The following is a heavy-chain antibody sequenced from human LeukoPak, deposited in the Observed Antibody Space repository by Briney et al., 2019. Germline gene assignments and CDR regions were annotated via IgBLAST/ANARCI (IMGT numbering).Heavy chain of an antibody. V-gene: IGHV3-21*01. CDR3: AGGSKDGDYLDVVTFDI. Sequence: GGSLRLSCAASGFTFSSYSMNWVRQAPGKGLEWVSSISSSSSYIYYADSVKGRFTISRDNAKNSLYLQMNSLRAEDTAVYYCAGGSKDGDYLDVVTFDIWGQGTMVTVSS. CDR2: ISSSSSYI. D-gene: IGHD4-17*01. CDR1: GFTFSSYS. J-gene: IGHJ3*02.